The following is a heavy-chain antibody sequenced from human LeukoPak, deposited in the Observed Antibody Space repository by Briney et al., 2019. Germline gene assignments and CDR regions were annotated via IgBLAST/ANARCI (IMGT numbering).Heavy chain of an antibody. CDR3: AKDPPLWFGELLYY. V-gene: IGHV3-23*01. CDR1: GFTFSSYA. Sequence: GGSLRLSCAASGFTFSSYAMSWVRQAPGKGLEWVSAISGCGGSTYYADSVKGRFTISRDNSKNTLYLQMNSLRAEDTAVYYCAKDPPLWFGELLYYWGQGTLVTVSS. CDR2: ISGCGGST. D-gene: IGHD3-10*01. J-gene: IGHJ4*02.